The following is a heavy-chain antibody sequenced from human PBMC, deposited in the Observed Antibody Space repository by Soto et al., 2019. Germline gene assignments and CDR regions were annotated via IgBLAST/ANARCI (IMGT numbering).Heavy chain of an antibody. CDR1: GGTFSSYT. D-gene: IGHD1-26*01. CDR3: ATSLATFSYYMDV. CDR2: IIPILGIA. J-gene: IGHJ6*03. Sequence: SVKVSCKASGGTFSSYTISWVRQAPGQGLEWMGRIIPILGIANYAQKFQGRVTITADKSTSTAYMELSSLRSEDTAVYYCATSLATFSYYMDVWGKGTTVTVSS. V-gene: IGHV1-69*02.